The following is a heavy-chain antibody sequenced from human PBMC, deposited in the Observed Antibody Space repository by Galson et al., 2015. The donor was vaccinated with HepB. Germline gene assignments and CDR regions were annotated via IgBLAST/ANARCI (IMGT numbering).Heavy chain of an antibody. J-gene: IGHJ4*02. D-gene: IGHD5-18*01. CDR1: GGSISSGGYS. CDR3: ARGPRGYSYGSPYFDY. CDR2: IYHSGST. Sequence: SLTCAVSGGSISSGGYSWSWIRQPPGKGLEWIGYIYHSGSTYYNPSLKSRVTISVDRSKNQFSLKLSSVTAADTAVYYCARGPRGYSYGSPYFDYWGQGTLVTVSS. V-gene: IGHV4-30-2*01.